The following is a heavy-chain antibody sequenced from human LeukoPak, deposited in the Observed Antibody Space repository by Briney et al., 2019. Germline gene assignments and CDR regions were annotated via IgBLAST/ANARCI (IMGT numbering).Heavy chain of an antibody. CDR2: IKRKTDGGTT. CDR3: TTAPPIFGVAFDY. J-gene: IGHJ4*02. CDR1: GFPFSNAR. Sequence: GGPLRLLCGASGFPFSNARMSWAREPPGRAREWVGRIKRKTDGGTTDYAPTVKGRFTISRDDSKNTLYLQMNSLKTEDTAVYYCTTAPPIFGVAFDYWGQGTLVTVSS. V-gene: IGHV3-15*01. D-gene: IGHD3-3*01.